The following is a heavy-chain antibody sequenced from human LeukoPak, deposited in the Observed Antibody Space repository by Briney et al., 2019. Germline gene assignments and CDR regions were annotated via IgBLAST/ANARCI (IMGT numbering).Heavy chain of an antibody. CDR1: GFTFSSYW. CDR2: IKQDGSEK. J-gene: IGHJ6*03. V-gene: IGHV3-7*01. D-gene: IGHD6-13*01. CDR3: ARTEAAYYYYYMDV. Sequence: PGGSLRLSCAASGFTFSSYWMSWVRQAPGKGLEWVANIKQDGSEKYYVDSVKGRFTISRDNAKNSLYLQMNSLRAEDTAVYYCARTEAAYYYYYMDVWGKGTTVTVSS.